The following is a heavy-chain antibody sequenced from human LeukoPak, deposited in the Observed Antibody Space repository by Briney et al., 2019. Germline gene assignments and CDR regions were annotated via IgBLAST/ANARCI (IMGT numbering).Heavy chain of an antibody. CDR3: ARWDYYGSGSRRLDY. D-gene: IGHD3-10*01. V-gene: IGHV4-61*08. Sequence: SETLSLTCTVSGGSISSGGYYWSWIRQPPGKGLEWIGYIYYSGTTNYNPSLKSRVTISVDTSKNQFSLTLTSVTAADTAIYYCARWDYYGSGSRRLDYWGQGTLVTVSS. CDR1: GGSISSGGYY. CDR2: IYYSGTT. J-gene: IGHJ4*02.